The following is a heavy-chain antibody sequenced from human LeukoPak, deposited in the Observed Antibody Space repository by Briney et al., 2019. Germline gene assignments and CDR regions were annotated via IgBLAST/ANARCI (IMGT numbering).Heavy chain of an antibody. CDR2: ISAGSTI. V-gene: IGHV3-48*01. D-gene: IGHD5-12*01. Sequence: PGGSLRLSCAASGFNFGIYSLNWVRQAPGKGLEWLSYISAGSTIYYADSVKGRFTISRDNANNLLYLQMNSLRAEDTAVHYCARDLFGTYDSDYWGQGILVTVSS. J-gene: IGHJ4*02. CDR1: GFNFGIYS. CDR3: ARDLFGTYDSDY.